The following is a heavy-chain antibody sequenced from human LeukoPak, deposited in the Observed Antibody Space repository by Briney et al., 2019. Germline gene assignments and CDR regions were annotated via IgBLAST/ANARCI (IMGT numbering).Heavy chain of an antibody. V-gene: IGHV3-23*01. CDR1: GFTFSDYA. J-gene: IGHJ4*02. D-gene: IGHD3-10*01. CDR2: IIASGRDT. Sequence: TGGSLRLSCAASGFTFSDYAMIWVRQAPGKGLEWVSGIIASGRDTYYADSVKGRFTISRDTSKNTLYLQMNRLRAEDTAVYYCAKDRYYYGLGYYFDYWGQGALVTVSS. CDR3: AKDRYYYGLGYYFDY.